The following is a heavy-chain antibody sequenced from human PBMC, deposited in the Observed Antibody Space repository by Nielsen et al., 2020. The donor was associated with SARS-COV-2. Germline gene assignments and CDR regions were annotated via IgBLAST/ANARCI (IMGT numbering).Heavy chain of an antibody. CDR1: GFTFSSYG. D-gene: IGHD3-16*01. CDR2: ISYDGSNK. Sequence: GSLRLSCAASGFTFSSYGMHWVRQAPGKGLEWVAVISYDGSNKYYADSVKGRFTISRDNSKNTLYLQMNSLRAEDTAVYYCAKEGGFYFDYWGQGTLVTVSS. J-gene: IGHJ4*02. V-gene: IGHV3-30*18. CDR3: AKEGGFYFDY.